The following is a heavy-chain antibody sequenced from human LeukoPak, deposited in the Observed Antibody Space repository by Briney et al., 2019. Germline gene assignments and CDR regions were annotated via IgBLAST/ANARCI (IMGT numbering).Heavy chain of an antibody. CDR3: ARGTTVRHFDY. CDR1: GYSFTNYW. CDR2: IYPGDSDT. V-gene: IGHV5-51*01. Sequence: GESLKISCKGSGYSFTNYWIGWVRQMPGKGLEWVAIIYPGDSDTRYSPSFQGQVTISADKSISTAYLQWSSLKASDTAMYYCARGTTVRHFDYWGQGTLVTVSS. J-gene: IGHJ4*02. D-gene: IGHD4-17*01.